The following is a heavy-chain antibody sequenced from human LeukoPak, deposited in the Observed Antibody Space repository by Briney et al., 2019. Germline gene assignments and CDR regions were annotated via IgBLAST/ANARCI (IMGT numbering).Heavy chain of an antibody. Sequence: SETLSLTCTVSGGSISAGGYYWSWIRQHPGKGLVWIGYIYYTGSAYYNPSLKTRLTLSVATSKNLFSLKLSSVTAAETAVYYCARVSGSGSYLIDYWGQGTLVSVSS. CDR2: IYYTGSA. CDR3: ARVSGSGSYLIDY. D-gene: IGHD3-10*01. J-gene: IGHJ4*02. V-gene: IGHV4-31*03. CDR1: GGSISAGGYY.